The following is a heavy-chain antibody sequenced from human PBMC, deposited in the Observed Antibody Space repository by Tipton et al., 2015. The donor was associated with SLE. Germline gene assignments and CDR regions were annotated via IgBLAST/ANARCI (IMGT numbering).Heavy chain of an antibody. D-gene: IGHD3-16*01. J-gene: IGHJ2*01. V-gene: IGHV4-59*01. CDR1: GGSINGFY. CDR2: IYHSGSP. Sequence: LRLSCTVSGGSINGFYWNWFRQPPGRELEWVGYIYHSGSPNYNPALKSRVTMSVDKSKNQFSLKLSSVTTADTAVYYCARDLGAGWGGHWYFDLWGRGTPLTVSS. CDR3: ARDLGAGWGGHWYFDL.